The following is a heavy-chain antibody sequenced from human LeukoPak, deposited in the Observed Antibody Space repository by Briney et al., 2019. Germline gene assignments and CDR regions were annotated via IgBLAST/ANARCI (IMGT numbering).Heavy chain of an antibody. CDR3: ARDSIVLPNASSFEQSGSS. Sequence: GASVKVSCKASGGTFSSYAISWVRQAPGQGLEWMGGIIPIFGTANYAQKFQGRVTITADESTSTAYMELSSLRSEDTAVYYCARDSIVLPNASSFEQSGSSWGQGTLVTVSS. CDR1: GGTFSSYA. D-gene: IGHD2-8*01. CDR2: IIPIFGTA. J-gene: IGHJ5*02. V-gene: IGHV1-69*13.